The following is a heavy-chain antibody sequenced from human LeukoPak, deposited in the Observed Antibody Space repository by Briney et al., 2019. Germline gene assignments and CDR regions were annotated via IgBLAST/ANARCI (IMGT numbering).Heavy chain of an antibody. CDR3: ARGYCSGGSCYEDY. CDR2: IYSGGST. J-gene: IGHJ4*02. D-gene: IGHD2-15*01. V-gene: IGHV3-53*01. CDR1: GLTVSSNY. Sequence: GGSLRPSCAASGLTVSSNYMSWVRQAPGKGLEWVSVIYSGGSTYYADSVKGRFTISRDNAKNSLYLQMNSLRAEDTAVYYCARGYCSGGSCYEDYWGQGTLVTVSS.